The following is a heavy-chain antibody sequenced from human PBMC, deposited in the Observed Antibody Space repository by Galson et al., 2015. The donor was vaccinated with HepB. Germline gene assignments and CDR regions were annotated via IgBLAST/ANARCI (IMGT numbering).Heavy chain of an antibody. J-gene: IGHJ4*02. CDR1: GFTFGDYA. CDR2: ISGSGGST. CDR3: ASAPLGRRGSYFDY. V-gene: IGHV3-23*01. Sequence: SLRLSCAASGFTFGDYAMSWFRQAPGKGLEWVSAISGSGGSTYYADSVKGRFTISRDNSKNTLYLQMNSLRAEDTAVYYCASAPLGRRGSYFDYWGQGTLVTVSS. D-gene: IGHD3-16*01.